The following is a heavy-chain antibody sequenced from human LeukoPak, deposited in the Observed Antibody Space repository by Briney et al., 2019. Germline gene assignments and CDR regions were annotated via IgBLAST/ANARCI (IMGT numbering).Heavy chain of an antibody. CDR3: ARDRLLWFGELIGDY. CDR2: ISAYNGNT. J-gene: IGHJ4*02. V-gene: IGHV1-18*01. Sequence: ASVKVSCKASGYTFTSYGISWVRQAPGQGLEWMGWISAYNGNTNYAQKLQGRVTMTIDTSTSTAYMELRSLRSDDTAVYYCARDRLLWFGELIGDYWGQGTLVTVSS. D-gene: IGHD3-10*01. CDR1: GYTFTSYG.